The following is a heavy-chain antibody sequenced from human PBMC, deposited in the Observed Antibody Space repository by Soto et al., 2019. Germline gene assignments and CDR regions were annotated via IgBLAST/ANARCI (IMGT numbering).Heavy chain of an antibody. V-gene: IGHV3-74*03. CDR3: EKDFRPDGKYDLDY. Sequence: GGSLRLSCAASGFSLSDYWMHWVRQVPGKGLLWVSRISVDGRDTTYADSVKGRFTISRDNAKNTLYLQMDSLRAEDTAFYYCEKDFRPDGKYDLDYWGQGTLVTVSS. CDR1: GFSLSDYW. D-gene: IGHD3-3*01. J-gene: IGHJ4*02. CDR2: ISVDGRDT.